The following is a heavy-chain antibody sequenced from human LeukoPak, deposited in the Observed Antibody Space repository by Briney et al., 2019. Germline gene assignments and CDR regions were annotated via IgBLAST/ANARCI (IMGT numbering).Heavy chain of an antibody. V-gene: IGHV4-34*01. D-gene: IGHD6-19*01. CDR1: GGSFSGYY. Sequence: SETLSLTCAVYGGSFSGYYWSWIRQPPGKGLEWIGEINHSGSTNYNPSLKSRVTTSVDTSKNQFSLKLSSVTAADTAVYYCARRSSGWYGPCDYWGQGTLVTVSS. J-gene: IGHJ4*02. CDR2: INHSGST. CDR3: ARRSSGWYGPCDY.